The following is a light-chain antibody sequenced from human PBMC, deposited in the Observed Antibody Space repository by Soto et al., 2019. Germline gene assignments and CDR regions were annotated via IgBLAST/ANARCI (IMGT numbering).Light chain of an antibody. CDR3: QQCYSSPRT. J-gene: IGKJ1*01. V-gene: IGKV1-39*01. Sequence: DIEMSQSPSSLSSSVEDRVIITCRASQSISSQLAWYQQKPGKAPKLLTFAASSLQSGVPSRFSGSRSGTDFTLTISRLQPEDFATYYCQQCYSSPRTFGQGTKVDIK. CDR2: AAS. CDR1: QSISSQ.